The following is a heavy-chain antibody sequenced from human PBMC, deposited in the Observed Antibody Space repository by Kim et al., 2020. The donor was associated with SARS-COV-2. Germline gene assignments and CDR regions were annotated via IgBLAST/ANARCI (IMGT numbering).Heavy chain of an antibody. CDR1: GGSISSYY. Sequence: SDTLSLTCTVSGGSISSYYWSWIRQPPGKGLEWIGYIYYSGSTNYNPSLKSRVTISVDTSKNQFSLKLSSVTAADTAVYYCARDLTGTPFWFDPWGQGTLVTVSS. V-gene: IGHV4-59*01. D-gene: IGHD1-7*01. CDR2: IYYSGST. CDR3: ARDLTGTPFWFDP. J-gene: IGHJ5*02.